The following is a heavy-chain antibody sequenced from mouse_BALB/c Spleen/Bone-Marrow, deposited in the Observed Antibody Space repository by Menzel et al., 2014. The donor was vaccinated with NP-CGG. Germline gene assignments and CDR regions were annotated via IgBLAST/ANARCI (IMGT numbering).Heavy chain of an antibody. CDR2: ILPGSGST. Sequence: QVQLQQSGAELMKPGASVKISCKATGYTFSSYWIEWVKQRPGHGLEWIGEILPGSGSTNYNEKFKGKATFTADTSSNTAYVQLSSLTSDDSAVYFCARFTRDYWGQGTTLTVSS. J-gene: IGHJ2*01. CDR1: GYTFSSYW. V-gene: IGHV1-9*01. CDR3: ARFTRDY.